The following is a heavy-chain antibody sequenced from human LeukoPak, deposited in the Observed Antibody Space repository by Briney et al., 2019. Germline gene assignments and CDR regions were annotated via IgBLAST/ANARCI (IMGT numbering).Heavy chain of an antibody. CDR3: ARVVLDHF. J-gene: IGHJ4*02. D-gene: IGHD6-6*01. Sequence: GGSLRLSCVASGFTFSYHTVNWVRQAPGKGLEWVSSISSNGAYIYYADSARGRFTISRDNAKSSVYLQMHNLRVEDTATYFCARVVLDHFWGRGTLVTVSS. V-gene: IGHV3-21*06. CDR2: ISSNGAYI. CDR1: GFTFSYHT.